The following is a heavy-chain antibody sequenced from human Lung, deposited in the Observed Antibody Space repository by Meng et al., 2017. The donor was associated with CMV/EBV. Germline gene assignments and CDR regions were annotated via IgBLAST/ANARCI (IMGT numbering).Heavy chain of an antibody. CDR3: TTDLAGISGIH. CDR2: IKHKDEDETT. V-gene: IGHV3-15*01. D-gene: IGHD2/OR15-2a*01. J-gene: IGHJ4*02. CDR1: GFTFSAGW. Sequence: GGSLRLXCAASGFTFSAGWMSWVRQAPGKGLEWIASIKHKDEDETTDYAAPVRGRFTILRDDSRRMVYLQMHNLTPEDKAVYYCTTDLAGISGIHSGQGTLVTVSS.